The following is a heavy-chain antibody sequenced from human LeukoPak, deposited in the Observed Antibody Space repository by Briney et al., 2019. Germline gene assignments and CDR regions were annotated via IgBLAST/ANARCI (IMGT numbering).Heavy chain of an antibody. CDR1: GGSISSYY. CDR3: ARQTGSGLFILP. D-gene: IGHD3/OR15-3a*01. Sequence: SETLSLTCTVSGGSISSYYWSWIRQPAGKGLEWIGRIYTSGSTYYNASLKSQVSISIDTSKNQFSLKLTSVTAADTAVYYCARQTGSGLFILPGGQGTLVTVSS. V-gene: IGHV4-4*07. CDR2: IYTSGST. J-gene: IGHJ4*02.